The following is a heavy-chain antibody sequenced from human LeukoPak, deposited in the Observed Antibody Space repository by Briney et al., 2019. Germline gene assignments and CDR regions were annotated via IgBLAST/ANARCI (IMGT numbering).Heavy chain of an antibody. D-gene: IGHD1-26*01. J-gene: IGHJ4*02. CDR3: ARERVGATKVYFDY. CDR2: IYYSGST. CDR1: GVSISSHY. V-gene: IGHV4-59*11. Sequence: SETLSLTCTVSGVSISSHYWSWIRQPPGKGLEWIGYIYYSGSTNYNPSLKSRVTISVDTSKNQFSLKLSSVTAADTAVYYCARERVGATKVYFDYWGQGTLVTVSS.